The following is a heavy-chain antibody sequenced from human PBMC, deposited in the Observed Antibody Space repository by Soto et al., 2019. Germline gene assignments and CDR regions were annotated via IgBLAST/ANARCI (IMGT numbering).Heavy chain of an antibody. CDR3: ARGHPVMVSYYGMDV. V-gene: IGHV4-59*01. Sequence: PSETLSLTCTVSGGSISTYSWSWIRQPPGKGLEWIGYIYYSGSTSYNPSLKSRVNISVDTSKNQFSLKLGSASAADTAVYYCARGHPVMVSYYGMDVWGQGNTVTVSS. CDR1: GGSISTYS. D-gene: IGHD5-18*01. CDR2: IYYSGST. J-gene: IGHJ6*02.